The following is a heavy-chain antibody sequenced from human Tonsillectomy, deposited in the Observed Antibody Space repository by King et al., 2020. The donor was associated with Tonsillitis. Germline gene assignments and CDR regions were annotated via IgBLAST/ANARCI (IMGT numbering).Heavy chain of an antibody. CDR1: GFAFSSYA. Sequence: VQLVESGGAWVQPGGSLRLSCAASGFAFSSYAMSWVRQAPGKGPEWVSAITDSGSKTYYADSVEGRRTISTDNSKNTLYLQMNSLRAEDTAIYYCARGSWGVGPYYGMDVWGRGTTVTVSS. J-gene: IGHJ6*02. D-gene: IGHD1-26*01. V-gene: IGHV3-23*04. CDR3: ARGSWGVGPYYGMDV. CDR2: ITDSGSKT.